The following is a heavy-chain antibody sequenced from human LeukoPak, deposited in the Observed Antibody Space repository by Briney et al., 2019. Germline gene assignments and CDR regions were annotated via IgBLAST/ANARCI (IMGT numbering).Heavy chain of an antibody. CDR1: GYTFTAYY. D-gene: IGHD5-18*01. J-gene: IGHJ4*02. CDR2: INPNTGVT. Sequence: ASVTVSCKASGYTFTAYYMHWVRQAPGQGLEWMGWINPNTGVTNYAQKFQGRVTMTRATSISTAYMELSSLTSDDTAVFYCARDDSFQFDSWGQGTLVTVSS. V-gene: IGHV1-2*02. CDR3: ARDDSFQFDS.